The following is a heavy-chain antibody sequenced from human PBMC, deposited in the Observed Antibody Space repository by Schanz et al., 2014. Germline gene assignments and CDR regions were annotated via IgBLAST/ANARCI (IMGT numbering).Heavy chain of an antibody. CDR1: GFTFSSCG. D-gene: IGHD5-12*01. CDR2: ISYDGSTK. Sequence: QAQLVDSGGGVVQPGRSLRLSCAASGFTFSSCGRHWVRQAPGKGLEWVAVISYDGSTKYYADSVKGRFTISRDNSKNTLYLQMSGLTPEDTAVYYCARAFGGYDPAGALDYWGQGTLVTVSS. CDR3: ARAFGGYDPAGALDY. V-gene: IGHV3-33*05. J-gene: IGHJ4*02.